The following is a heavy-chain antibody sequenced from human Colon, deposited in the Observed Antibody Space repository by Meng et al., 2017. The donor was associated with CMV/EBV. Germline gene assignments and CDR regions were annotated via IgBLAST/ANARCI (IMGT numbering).Heavy chain of an antibody. CDR2: ITHTSDT. D-gene: IGHD2-2*01. CDR3: ARVGGKGCSSTSCLYGMDV. V-gene: IGHV3-21*06. J-gene: IGHJ6*02. CDR1: GFTFSSYS. Sequence: GGSLRLSCVTSGFTFSSYSLNWVRQAPGKGLEWVSSITHTSDTYYADSLKGRFTVSRDNAQNSGYLQMNSLRAGDTAVYYCARVGGKGCSSTSCLYGMDVWGQGTTVTVSS.